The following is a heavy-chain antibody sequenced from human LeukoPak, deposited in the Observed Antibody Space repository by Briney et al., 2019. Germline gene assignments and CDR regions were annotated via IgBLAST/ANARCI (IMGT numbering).Heavy chain of an antibody. D-gene: IGHD6-6*01. CDR2: IRYDGSNK. V-gene: IGHV3-30*02. CDR3: AKDPVEAARTFDY. Sequence: PGGSLRLSCAASGFTVSSYGMHWVRQAPGKGLEWVAFIRYDGSNKYYADSVKGRFTISRDNSKNTLYLQMNSLRAEDTAVYYCAKDPVEAARTFDYWGQGTLVTVSS. J-gene: IGHJ4*02. CDR1: GFTVSSYG.